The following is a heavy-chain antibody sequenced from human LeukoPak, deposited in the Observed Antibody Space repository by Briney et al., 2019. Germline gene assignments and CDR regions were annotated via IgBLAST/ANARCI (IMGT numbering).Heavy chain of an antibody. CDR2: IYHSGST. Sequence: NPSGTLSLTCAVSGGSISSSNWWSWVRQPPGKGLEWIGEIYHSGSTNYNPSLKSRVTISVDKSKNQFSLKLSSVTAADTAVYYCARNPPVGHSYGNGAGYWGQGTLVTVSP. J-gene: IGHJ4*02. D-gene: IGHD5-18*01. CDR3: ARNPPVGHSYGNGAGY. V-gene: IGHV4-4*02. CDR1: GGSISSSNW.